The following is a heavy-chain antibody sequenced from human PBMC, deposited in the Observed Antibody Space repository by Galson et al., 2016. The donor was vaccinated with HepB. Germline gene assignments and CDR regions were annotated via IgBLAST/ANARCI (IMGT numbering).Heavy chain of an antibody. V-gene: IGHV3-7*01. J-gene: IGHJ5*02. D-gene: IGHD6-19*01. CDR2: IKQDGTNK. CDR1: GFSFSSYW. Sequence: SLRLSCAASGFSFSSYWMSWVRQAPGKGLEWVANIKQDGTNKYYLDSVKGRFTISRDNAKNLLYLQMNTLRAEDTGVYYCAKAVAGTSGWFDPWGQGTLVTVSS. CDR3: AKAVAGTSGWFDP.